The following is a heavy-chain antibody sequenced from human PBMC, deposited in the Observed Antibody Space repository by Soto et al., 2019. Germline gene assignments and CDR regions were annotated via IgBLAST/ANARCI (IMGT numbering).Heavy chain of an antibody. CDR1: GFTFSSYS. Sequence: GSLRLSFAASGFTFSSYSMNWVRQAPGKGLEWVSYISSSSSTIYYADSVKGRFTISRDNAKNSLYLQMNSLRDEDTAVYYCARDDYYDTSGYLALFDYWGQGTLVTVSS. J-gene: IGHJ4*02. CDR3: ARDDYYDTSGYLALFDY. D-gene: IGHD3-22*01. V-gene: IGHV3-48*02. CDR2: ISSSSSTI.